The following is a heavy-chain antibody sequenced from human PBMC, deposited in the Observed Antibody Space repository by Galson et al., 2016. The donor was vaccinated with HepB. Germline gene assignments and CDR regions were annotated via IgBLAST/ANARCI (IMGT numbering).Heavy chain of an antibody. CDR2: MYYIGST. CDR3: ARVGRGVNNGRNWFDP. D-gene: IGHD3-10*01. V-gene: IGHV4-4*02. Sequence: SETLSLTCAVSGGSISSTKWWSWVRQPPGKGLEWIAYMYYIGSTTHNPSLKSRVTMSVDTSKNQFSLRLSSVTAADTAVYYCARVGRGVNNGRNWFDPWGPGTLVTVSS. CDR1: GGSISSTKW. J-gene: IGHJ5*02.